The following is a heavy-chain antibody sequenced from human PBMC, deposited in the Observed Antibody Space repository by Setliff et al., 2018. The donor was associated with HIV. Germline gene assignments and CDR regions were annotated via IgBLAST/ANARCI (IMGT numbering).Heavy chain of an antibody. Sequence: GGSLRLSCAASGFTVSSNYMSWVRQAPGKGLEWVSVIYRGGSTYYADSVRGRFTISRDNSKNTLYLQMNSLRPEDTAVYYCARDSPLSHFDYWGQGILVTVSS. V-gene: IGHV3-53*01. CDR3: ARDSPLSHFDY. CDR1: GFTVSSNY. J-gene: IGHJ4*02. CDR2: IYRGGST.